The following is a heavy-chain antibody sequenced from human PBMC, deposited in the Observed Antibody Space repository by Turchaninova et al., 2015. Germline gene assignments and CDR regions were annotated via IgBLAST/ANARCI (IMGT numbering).Heavy chain of an antibody. D-gene: IGHD6-6*01. CDR2: IYWDDDY. J-gene: IGHJ4*02. V-gene: IGHV2-5*02. CDR3: AHRPSTSAYYFDY. CDR1: GFSPRTSEVG. Sequence: QITLKESGPTLVKPTQTITLTCTFSGFSPRTSEVGVGWIRQPPGKALDWLALIYWDDDYRYSPSLKSRLTITKDTYKNQVVLTVTNMDPVDTATYYCAHRPSTSAYYFDYWGQGTLVTVSS.